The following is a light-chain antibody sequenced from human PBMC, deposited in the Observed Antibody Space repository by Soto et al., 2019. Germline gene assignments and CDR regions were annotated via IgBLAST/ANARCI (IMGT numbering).Light chain of an antibody. J-gene: IGKJ1*01. CDR2: DAS. CDR3: QQYETFSGT. Sequence: IRMTQAPSSLSASVVDTVTVACRASQSVSGWLAWYQQKPGEAPKLLIYDASALPRGVPSRFSGSGSGTKFTLTIASLQPDDFATYYCQQYETFSGTFGPGTKVDIK. V-gene: IGKV1-5*01. CDR1: QSVSGW.